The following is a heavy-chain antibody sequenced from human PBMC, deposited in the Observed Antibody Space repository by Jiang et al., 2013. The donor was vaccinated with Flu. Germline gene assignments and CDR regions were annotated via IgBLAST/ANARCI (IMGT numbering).Heavy chain of an antibody. CDR1: GGSISSDDNF. CDR3: ARAQKXSGFELPYFDS. V-gene: IGHV4-39*07. D-gene: IGHD5-12*01. CDR2: VYSSGSA. Sequence: GSGLVKPSETLSLTRTVSGGSISSDDNFWGWIRQPPGKGLEWIGSVYSSGSAYYDPSLKSRVTISVDTSKNQFSLRLTSVTAADTAVYYCARAQKXSGFELPYFDSWSQGTLVTVSS. J-gene: IGHJ4*02.